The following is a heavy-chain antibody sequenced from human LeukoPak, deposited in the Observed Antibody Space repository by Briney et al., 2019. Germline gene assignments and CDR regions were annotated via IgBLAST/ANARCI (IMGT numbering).Heavy chain of an antibody. CDR1: GYTFTSYG. CDR2: ISAYNGNT. J-gene: IGHJ3*02. V-gene: IGHV1-18*01. Sequence: ASVKVSCKASGYTFTSYGISWVRQAPGQGLEWMGWISAYNGNTNYAQKLQGRVTMTTDTSTSTAYMELRSLRSDDTAVYYCASLLWFGELSGDDAFDIWGQGTMVTVSS. CDR3: ASLLWFGELSGDDAFDI. D-gene: IGHD3-10*01.